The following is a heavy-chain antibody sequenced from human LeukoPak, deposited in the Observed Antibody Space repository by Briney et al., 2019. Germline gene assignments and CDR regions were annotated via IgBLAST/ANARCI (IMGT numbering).Heavy chain of an antibody. CDR1: GGSISSSSYY. V-gene: IGHV4-39*01. CDR3: AIKTRGITMVRGVITD. Sequence: PSETLSLTCTVSGGSISSSSYYWGWIRQPPGKGLEWIGSIYYSGSTYYNPSLKSRVTISVDTSKNQFSLKLSSATAANTAVYYCAIKTRGITMVRGVITDWGQGTLVTVSS. D-gene: IGHD3-10*01. J-gene: IGHJ4*02. CDR2: IYYSGST.